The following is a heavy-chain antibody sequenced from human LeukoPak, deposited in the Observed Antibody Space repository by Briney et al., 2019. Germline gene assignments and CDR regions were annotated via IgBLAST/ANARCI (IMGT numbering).Heavy chain of an antibody. CDR3: AGVGKYDFWSGHDETRLDY. CDR2: IAHGGRP. CDR1: NYSISSAYY. D-gene: IGHD3-3*01. Sequence: SETLSLTCTVSNYSISSAYYWGWIRQPPGKGLEWIGSIAHGGRPYYNPSLKSRVTISVDTSKNQFSLKLSSVTAADTAVYYCAGVGKYDFWSGHDETRLDYWGQGSLVTVSS. J-gene: IGHJ4*02. V-gene: IGHV4-38-2*02.